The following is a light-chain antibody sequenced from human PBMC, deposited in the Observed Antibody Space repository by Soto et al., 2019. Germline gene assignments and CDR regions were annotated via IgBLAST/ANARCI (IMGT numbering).Light chain of an antibody. J-gene: IGLJ2*01. V-gene: IGLV4-69*01. CDR2: LNSDGSH. CDR1: SGHNSYA. Sequence: QLVLTQSPSASASLGASVKLTCTLSSGHNSYAIAWHQQQPEKGPRYLMKLNSDGSHSKGDGIPDRFSGSSSGAERYLFISSLQSEDEADYYCQTWDTGIVVFGGGTKLTVL. CDR3: QTWDTGIVV.